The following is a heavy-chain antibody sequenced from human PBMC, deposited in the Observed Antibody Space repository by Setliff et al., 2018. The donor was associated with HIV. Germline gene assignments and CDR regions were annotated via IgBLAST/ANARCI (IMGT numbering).Heavy chain of an antibody. CDR2: INHSEST. CDR1: GESFSDYY. D-gene: IGHD3-10*01. Sequence: LSLTCAVYGESFSDYYWSWIRQPPGKGLEWIGEINHSESTNYNPSLKSRVTVSVDTPKKQFSLRLSSVSAADTALYYCARGGGITWRSYSFDYWGHGTLVTVS. CDR3: ARGGGITWRSYSFDY. J-gene: IGHJ4*01. V-gene: IGHV4-34*01.